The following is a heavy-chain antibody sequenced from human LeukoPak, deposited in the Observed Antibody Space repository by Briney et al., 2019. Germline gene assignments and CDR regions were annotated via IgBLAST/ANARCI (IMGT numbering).Heavy chain of an antibody. CDR3: AKGTNYDILTGYATFDY. V-gene: IGHV3-9*01. J-gene: IGHJ4*02. CDR1: GFTFDDYA. D-gene: IGHD3-9*01. Sequence: GGSLRLSCAASGFTFDDYAMHWVRQAPGKGLEWVSGISWNSGSIGYADSVKGRFTISRDNAKNSLYLQMNSLRAEDTALYYCAKGTNYDILTGYATFDYWGQGTLVTVSS. CDR2: ISWNSGSI.